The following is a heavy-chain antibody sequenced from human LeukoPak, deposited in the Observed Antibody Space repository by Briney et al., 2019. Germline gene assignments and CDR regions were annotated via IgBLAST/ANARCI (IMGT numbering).Heavy chain of an antibody. CDR2: IIPIFGIA. J-gene: IGHJ4*02. CDR1: GGTFSSYA. CDR3: ARDLGVTGSDY. V-gene: IGHV1-69*04. D-gene: IGHD3-9*01. Sequence: SVKVSCKASGGTFSSYAISWVRQAPGQGLEWMGRIIPIFGIANYAQKFQGRVTITADKSTSTAYMELSSLRSEDTAVYYCARDLGVTGSDYWGQGTLVTVSS.